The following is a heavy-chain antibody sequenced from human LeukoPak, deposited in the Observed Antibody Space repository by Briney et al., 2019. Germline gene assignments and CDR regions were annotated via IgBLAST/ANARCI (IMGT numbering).Heavy chain of an antibody. V-gene: IGHV3-23*01. CDR3: AKGLGYYYDSSGGAFDI. CDR2: ISGSGGRT. J-gene: IGHJ3*02. D-gene: IGHD3-22*01. Sequence: PGGSLRLSCAASGFTFSSYAMSWVRQAPGKGLEWVSAISGSGGRTYYADSVKGRFTISRDNSKNTLYLQMNSLRAEDTAVYYCAKGLGYYYDSSGGAFDIWGQGTMVTVSS. CDR1: GFTFSSYA.